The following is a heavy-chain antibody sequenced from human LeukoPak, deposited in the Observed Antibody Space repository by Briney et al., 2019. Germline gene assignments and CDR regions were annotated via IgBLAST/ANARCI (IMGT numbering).Heavy chain of an antibody. CDR1: GFTFSSYG. V-gene: IGHV3-30*02. CDR2: IRYDGSNK. Sequence: GGSLRLSCAASGFTFSSYGMHWVRQAPGKGLEWVAFIRYDGSNKYYADSVKGRFTISRDNSKNTLYLQMNSLRAEDTAVYYCAKDEGRFRYGIGFDYWGQGTLVTVSS. J-gene: IGHJ4*02. CDR3: AKDEGRFRYGIGFDY. D-gene: IGHD5-18*01.